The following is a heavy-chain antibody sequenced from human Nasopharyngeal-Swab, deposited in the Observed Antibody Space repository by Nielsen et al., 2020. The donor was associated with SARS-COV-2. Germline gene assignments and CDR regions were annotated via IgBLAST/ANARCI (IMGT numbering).Heavy chain of an antibody. Sequence: GESLKISCAASGFTFSDYYMSWIRQAPGKGLEWVSYISSSGSTIYYADSVKGRFTISRDNAKNSLYLQMNSLRAEDTAVYYCARGIAYCSGGSCYPAFGAFDIWGQGTMVTVSS. CDR2: ISSSGSTI. CDR3: ARGIAYCSGGSCYPAFGAFDI. CDR1: GFTFSDYY. J-gene: IGHJ3*02. D-gene: IGHD2-15*01. V-gene: IGHV3-11*01.